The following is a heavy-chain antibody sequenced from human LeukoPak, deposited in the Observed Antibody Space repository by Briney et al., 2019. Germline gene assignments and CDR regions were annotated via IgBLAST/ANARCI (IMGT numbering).Heavy chain of an antibody. CDR2: INPNSGGT. J-gene: IGHJ5*02. CDR1: GYTFTAYY. CDR3: ARVRDWFDP. V-gene: IGHV1-2*02. Sequence: GASVKLSCKASGYTFTAYYIHWVRQAPGQGLEYMGWINPNSGGTNYAQKFQGRVTMTRDTSISTAYMELSRLRSDDTAVYYCARVRDWFDPWGQGTLLTVSS.